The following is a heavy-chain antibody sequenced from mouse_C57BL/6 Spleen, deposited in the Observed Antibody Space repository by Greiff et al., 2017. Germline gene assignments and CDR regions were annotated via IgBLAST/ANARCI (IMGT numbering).Heavy chain of an antibody. CDR1: GFNIKDYY. CDR2: IDPEDGET. CDR3: ASRDYYGRYSLDY. J-gene: IGHJ4*01. Sequence: EVQLQQSGAELVKPGASVKLSCTASGFNIKDYYMHWVKQRTEQGLEWIGRIDPEDGETKYAPKFQGKATMTADTSSSTAYLQLSSLTSEYTAVSSFASRDYYGRYSLDYWGQGTSVTVSS. V-gene: IGHV14-2*01. D-gene: IGHD1-1*01.